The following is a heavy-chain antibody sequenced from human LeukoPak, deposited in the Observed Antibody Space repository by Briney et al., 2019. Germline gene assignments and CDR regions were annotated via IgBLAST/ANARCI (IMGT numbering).Heavy chain of an antibody. V-gene: IGHV1-18*01. J-gene: IGHJ4*02. CDR3: ARSEGLYYYDSSGYLNPPPGGY. CDR1: GYTFTSYG. D-gene: IGHD3-22*01. CDR2: ISAYNGNT. Sequence: ASVKVSCKASGYTFTSYGISWVRQASGQGLEWMGWISAYNGNTNYAQKLQGRVTMTTDTSTSTAYMELRSLRSDDTAVYYCARSEGLYYYDSSGYLNPPPGGYWGQGTLVTVSS.